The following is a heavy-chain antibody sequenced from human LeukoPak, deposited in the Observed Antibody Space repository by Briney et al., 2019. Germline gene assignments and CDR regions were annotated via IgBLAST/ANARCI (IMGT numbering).Heavy chain of an antibody. CDR2: IIPIFGTA. CDR3: QVSYYDSSGYPYGMDV. D-gene: IGHD3-22*01. Sequence: SVKVSCKASGGTFSSYAISWVRQAPGQGLEWMGGIIPIFGTANYAQKFQGRVTITADESTSTAYMELSSLRSEDTAVYYCQVSYYDSSGYPYGMDVWGQGTTVTVSS. CDR1: GGTFSSYA. V-gene: IGHV1-69*13. J-gene: IGHJ6*02.